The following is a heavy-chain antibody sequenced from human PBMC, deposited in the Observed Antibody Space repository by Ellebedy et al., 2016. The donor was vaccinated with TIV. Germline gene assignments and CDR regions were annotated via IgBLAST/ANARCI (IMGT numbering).Heavy chain of an antibody. CDR2: IYFSGTT. D-gene: IGHD1-1*01. CDR3: ARGPVLYNFDAFDI. CDR1: GYSISSGYY. J-gene: IGHJ3*02. V-gene: IGHV4-38-2*02. Sequence: SETLSLTCTVSGYSISSGYYWGWIRQPPGKGLEWIASIYFSGTTYYTPSLKRRVTISADTSKNQFSLKVTSVTAPDTAVYYCARGPVLYNFDAFDIWGQGTMVTVSS.